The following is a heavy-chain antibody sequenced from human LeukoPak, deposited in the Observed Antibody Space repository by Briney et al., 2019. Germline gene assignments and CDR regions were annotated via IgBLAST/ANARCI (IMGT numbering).Heavy chain of an antibody. V-gene: IGHV3-74*03. CDR2: INTDGSST. CDR1: GFSFSGSW. D-gene: IGHD4-23*01. Sequence: SGGSLRLSCAASGFSFSGSWMHWVRQAPAKGLVWVSRINTDGSSTTYADSVQGRFTISRDNAKNTLYLRMNSLRADDTAVYYCIRDLGGGSDYWGLGTLVTVTS. J-gene: IGHJ4*02. CDR3: IRDLGGGSDY.